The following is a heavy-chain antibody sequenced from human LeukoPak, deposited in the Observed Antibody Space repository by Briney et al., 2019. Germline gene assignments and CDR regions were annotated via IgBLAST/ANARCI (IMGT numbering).Heavy chain of an antibody. CDR3: AKRISVGTAIEY. J-gene: IGHJ4*02. CDR2: ISQSGTT. Sequence: SGTLSLTCAVSGASIIRSNWWSWVRQPPGKGLEWIGEISQSGTTNYNPSLKTRVTISVDKSKDQFSLKLSSVTAADTAVYYCAKRISVGTAIEYWGRGTLVTVSS. CDR1: GASIIRSNW. D-gene: IGHD5-18*01. V-gene: IGHV4-4*02.